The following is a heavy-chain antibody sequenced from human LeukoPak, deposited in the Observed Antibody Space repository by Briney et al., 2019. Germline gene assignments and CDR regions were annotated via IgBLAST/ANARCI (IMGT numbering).Heavy chain of an antibody. CDR1: GFTFSSYA. CDR2: ISYDGSNK. Sequence: GGSLGLSCAASGFTFSSYAMHWVRQAPGKGLEWVAVISYDGSNKYYADSVKGRFTISRDNSKNTLYLQMNSLRAEDTAVYYCAFRGGRLDYYFDYWGQGTLVTVSS. D-gene: IGHD3-10*01. CDR3: AFRGGRLDYYFDY. J-gene: IGHJ4*02. V-gene: IGHV3-30*04.